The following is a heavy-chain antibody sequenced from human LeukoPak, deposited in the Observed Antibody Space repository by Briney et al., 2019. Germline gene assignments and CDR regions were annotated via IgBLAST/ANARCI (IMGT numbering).Heavy chain of an antibody. CDR3: ARDTKGYDSSGYFISGYYGMDV. Sequence: GGSLRLSCAASGFIVSNNYMNWVRQASGKGLEWVSVIYSGGSTYYADSVKGGFTISRDKSKNTLYLQMNSLRVEDTAVYYCARDTKGYDSSGYFISGYYGMDVWGRGTTVTVSS. CDR1: GFIVSNNY. CDR2: IYSGGST. V-gene: IGHV3-53*01. D-gene: IGHD3-22*01. J-gene: IGHJ6*02.